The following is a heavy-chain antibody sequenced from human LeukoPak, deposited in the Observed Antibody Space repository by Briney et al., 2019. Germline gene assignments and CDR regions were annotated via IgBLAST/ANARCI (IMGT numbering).Heavy chain of an antibody. V-gene: IGHV3-74*01. D-gene: IGHD3-10*01. Sequence: GGSLRLSCAAASGFTFSTYWVHWVRQAPGKGLVWVSGINSDGRTTSNADSVMGRFTISRDNAKKMLYLQMNSLRAEDTAVYYCTRGNHYGSDYWGQGTLVTVSS. CDR1: GFTFSTYW. CDR2: INSDGRTT. CDR3: TRGNHYGSDY. J-gene: IGHJ4*02.